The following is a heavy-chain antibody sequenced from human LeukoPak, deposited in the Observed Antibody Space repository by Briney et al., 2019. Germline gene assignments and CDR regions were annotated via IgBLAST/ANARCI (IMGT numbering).Heavy chain of an antibody. CDR3: TRSREYYDFWSGYYR. D-gene: IGHD3-3*01. CDR2: IRSKAYGGTT. J-gene: IGHJ4*02. V-gene: IGHV3-49*04. Sequence: GGSLRLSCTASGFTFGDYAMSWVRQAPGKGLEWVGFIRSKAYGGTTEYAASVKGRFTISRDDSKSIPYLQMNSLRTEDTAVYYCTRSREYYDFWSGYYRWGQGTLVTVSS. CDR1: GFTFGDYA.